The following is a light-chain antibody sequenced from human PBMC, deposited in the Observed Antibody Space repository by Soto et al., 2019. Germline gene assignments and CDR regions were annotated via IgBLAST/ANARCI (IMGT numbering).Light chain of an antibody. J-gene: IGKJ5*01. CDR3: QKRNSWPPIT. Sequence: EIVLTQSPVTLSLSPVERATLSCRSSQSVRTYLAWYQVKPGQAPRLLIYDASSRASGVPARFSGSGSGTDFTLTISRLEPEDFALYYCQKRNSWPPITFGQGTRLEIK. CDR1: QSVRTY. V-gene: IGKV3-11*01. CDR2: DAS.